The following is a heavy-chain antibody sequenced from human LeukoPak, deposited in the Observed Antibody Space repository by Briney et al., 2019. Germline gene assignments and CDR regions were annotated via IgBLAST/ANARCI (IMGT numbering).Heavy chain of an antibody. CDR2: IYYSGRT. Sequence: SETLSLTCSVVGGSLTSSNQYWGWIRQPPGKGLEWIGSIYYSGRTYYNPSLKSRATISVDTSKNQFSLKLSSVTAADTAVYYCARDLITMVRDDAFDVWGQGTMVTVSS. J-gene: IGHJ3*01. V-gene: IGHV4-39*07. CDR1: GGSLTSSNQY. CDR3: ARDLITMVRDDAFDV. D-gene: IGHD3-10*01.